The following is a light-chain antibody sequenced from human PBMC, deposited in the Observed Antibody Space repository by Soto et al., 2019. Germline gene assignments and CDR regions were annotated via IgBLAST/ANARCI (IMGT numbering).Light chain of an antibody. J-gene: IGLJ1*01. CDR2: GND. Sequence: QSVLTQSPSVSGAPGQRVTISCAGNSSNIGAGYDVHWYKQLPGTAPKVLIYGNDNRTLGVPDRFSGSKSGTSGSLVISGLQAEDEADYYCQSYDSSLSRFVFGSGTKVTVL. V-gene: IGLV1-40*01. CDR1: SSNIGAGYD. CDR3: QSYDSSLSRFV.